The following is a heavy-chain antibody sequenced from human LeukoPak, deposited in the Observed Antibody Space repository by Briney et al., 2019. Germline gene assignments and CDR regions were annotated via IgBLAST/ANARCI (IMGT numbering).Heavy chain of an antibody. CDR3: ASETTRGYSYGSPTDGFDL. V-gene: IGHV3-21*01. CDR2: ISSSSSYI. D-gene: IGHD5-18*01. J-gene: IGHJ3*01. Sequence: PGGSLRLSCAASGFTFSTYSMNWVRQAPGKGLEWVSSISSSSSYIYYANSVKGRFTISRDNARKSLFLQMNSLRDEDTAVYYCASETTRGYSYGSPTDGFDLWGQGTMVTGAS. CDR1: GFTFSTYS.